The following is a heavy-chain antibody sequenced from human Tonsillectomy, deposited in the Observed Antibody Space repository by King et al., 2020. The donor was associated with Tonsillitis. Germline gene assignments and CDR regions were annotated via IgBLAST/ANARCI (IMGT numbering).Heavy chain of an antibody. Sequence: VQLQESVPGLVKSSETLSLTCTVSGGYISSYYWIWIRQPPGRGLAWIGYIYYSGSTQYNPSLKSRVTISVDTSKNQFSLKLSSVTAADTAVYYCARLQAAFDIWGQGTMVTVSS. CDR2: IYYSGST. V-gene: IGHV4-59*01. J-gene: IGHJ3*02. CDR3: ARLQAAFDI. CDR1: GGYISSYY.